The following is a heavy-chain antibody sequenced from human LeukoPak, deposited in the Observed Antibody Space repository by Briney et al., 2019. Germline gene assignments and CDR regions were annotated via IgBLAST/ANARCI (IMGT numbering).Heavy chain of an antibody. V-gene: IGHV1-2*02. CDR1: GYTFTGYY. D-gene: IGHD3-3*01. CDR2: INPNSGGT. J-gene: IGHJ4*02. Sequence: ASVKVSCKASGYTFTGYYMHWVRQAPGQVLEWMGWINPNSGGTNYAQKFQGRVTMTRDTSISTAYMELSRLRSDDTAVYYCARGLSDYDFWSGNEYYFDYWGQGTLVTVSS. CDR3: ARGLSDYDFWSGNEYYFDY.